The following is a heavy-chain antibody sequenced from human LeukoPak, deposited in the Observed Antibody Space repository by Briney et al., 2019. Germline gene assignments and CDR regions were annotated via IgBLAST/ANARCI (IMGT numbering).Heavy chain of an antibody. J-gene: IGHJ6*02. CDR2: ISYDGSNK. D-gene: IGHD6-13*01. CDR3: AKDIAAAENGMDV. Sequence: GGSLRLSCAASGFTFSSYGMHWVRQAPGKGLEWVAVISYDGSNKYYADSVKGRSTISRDNSKNTLYLQMNSLRAEDTAVYYCAKDIAAAENGMDVWGQGTTVTVSS. CDR1: GFTFSSYG. V-gene: IGHV3-30*18.